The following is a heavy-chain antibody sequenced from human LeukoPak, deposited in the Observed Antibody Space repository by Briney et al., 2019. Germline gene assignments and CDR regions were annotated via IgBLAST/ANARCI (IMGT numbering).Heavy chain of an antibody. J-gene: IGHJ4*02. CDR2: IHPADSDT. V-gene: IGHV5-51*01. CDR1: GYSFTNYW. Sequence: GESLKISCKDSGYSFTNYWIGWVRQMPGKGLEWMWIIHPADSDTRYSPSFQGQVTISADKSISTAYLQWSSLKASDPAMYYCARARAGNYHWDYWGQGTLVTVSS. D-gene: IGHD1-7*01. CDR3: ARARAGNYHWDY.